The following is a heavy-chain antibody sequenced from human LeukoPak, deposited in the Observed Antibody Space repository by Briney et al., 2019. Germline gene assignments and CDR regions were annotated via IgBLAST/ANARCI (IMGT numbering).Heavy chain of an antibody. Sequence: ASETMSLTCAVSGSSISSGYYWGWIRQPPGKGLEWIRSLNDSGRTYYNPSLKSRITISVDTSKNQFSLKLSSVTAAHTAVYYCVRERGIAAAEDYWGQGTLFTVSS. D-gene: IGHD6-13*01. CDR3: VRERGIAAAEDY. V-gene: IGHV4-38-2*02. CDR1: GSSISSGYY. CDR2: LNDSGRT. J-gene: IGHJ4*02.